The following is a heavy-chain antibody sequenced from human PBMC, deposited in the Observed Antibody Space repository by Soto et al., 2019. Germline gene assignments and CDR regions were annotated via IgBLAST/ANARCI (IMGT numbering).Heavy chain of an antibody. V-gene: IGHV4-59*01. J-gene: IGHJ6*02. D-gene: IGHD6-19*01. CDR3: ARSPWSVRHVIAVAAGGYYGMDV. Sequence: TSETLSLTCTVSGGSISSYYWSWIRQPPGKGLEWIGYIYYSGSTNYNPSLKSRVTISVDTSKNQFSLKLSSVTAADTAVYYCARSPWSVRHVIAVAAGGYYGMDVWGQGTTVTVSS. CDR1: GGSISSYY. CDR2: IYYSGST.